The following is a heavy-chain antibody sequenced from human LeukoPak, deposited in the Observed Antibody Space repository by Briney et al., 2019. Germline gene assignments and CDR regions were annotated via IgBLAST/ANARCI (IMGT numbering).Heavy chain of an antibody. Sequence: SETLSLTRTVSGYSISSGYYWGWIRQPPGKGLEWIGSIYHSGSTYYNPSLKSRVTIDTSKNQFSLKLSSVTAADTAVYYCARDRFGSSSSRRGYMDVWGKGTTVTVSS. V-gene: IGHV4-38-2*02. CDR1: GYSISSGYY. CDR2: IYHSGST. J-gene: IGHJ6*03. D-gene: IGHD6-6*01. CDR3: ARDRFGSSSSRRGYMDV.